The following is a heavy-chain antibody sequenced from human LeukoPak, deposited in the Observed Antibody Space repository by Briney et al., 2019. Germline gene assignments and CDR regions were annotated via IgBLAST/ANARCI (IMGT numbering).Heavy chain of an antibody. Sequence: ASVKVSCKASGYTFTSYDINWVRQATGQGLEWMGWMNPNSGNTGYAQKFQGRVTMTRNTSISTAYMELSGLRSEDTAVYYCARGNYDYIWGSITGLCWFDPWGQGTLVTVSS. D-gene: IGHD3-16*01. V-gene: IGHV1-8*01. CDR3: ARGNYDYIWGSITGLCWFDP. CDR1: GYTFTSYD. J-gene: IGHJ5*02. CDR2: MNPNSGNT.